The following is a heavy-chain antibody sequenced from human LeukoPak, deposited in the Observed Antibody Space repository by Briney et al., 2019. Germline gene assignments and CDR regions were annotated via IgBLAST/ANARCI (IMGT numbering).Heavy chain of an antibody. CDR2: VYHSGST. V-gene: IGHV4-30-2*01. Sequence: SETLSLACAVSGGSISSGGYSWSWIRQPPGKGLEWIGYVYHSGSTYYNPSLKSRVTISVDRSKNQFSLKLSSVTAADTAVYYCARGPWGLRYFDWLPQFDYWGQGTLVTVSS. CDR3: ARGPWGLRYFDWLPQFDY. J-gene: IGHJ4*02. D-gene: IGHD3-9*01. CDR1: GGSISSGGYS.